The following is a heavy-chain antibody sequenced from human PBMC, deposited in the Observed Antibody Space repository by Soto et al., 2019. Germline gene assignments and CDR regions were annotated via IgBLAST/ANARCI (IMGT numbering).Heavy chain of an antibody. CDR2: ISHSGTT. Sequence: QLQLQESGPGLVKPSETLSLTCSDSSGSISGRKWWRWVRQPPGKGLEWIGEISHSGTTKYNPALKSRVTISVDKSENQFSLKMNSVTAADTAVYYCARHGDSSAYFNYWGLGTLVTVSS. J-gene: IGHJ4*02. D-gene: IGHD4-17*01. V-gene: IGHV4-4*02. CDR1: SGSISGRKW. CDR3: ARHGDSSAYFNY.